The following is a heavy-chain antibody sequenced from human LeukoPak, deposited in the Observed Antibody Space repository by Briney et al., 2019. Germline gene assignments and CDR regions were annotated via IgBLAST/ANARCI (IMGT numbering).Heavy chain of an antibody. CDR1: GGSISSYY. CDR2: IYYSGST. D-gene: IGHD1-26*01. Sequence: KSSETLSLACTVSGGSISSYYWSWIRQPPGKGLEWIGYIYYSGSTNYNPSLKSRVTISVDTSKNQFSLKLSSVTAADTAVYYCARVLGPIVGATTPLVPGWFGPWGQGTLVTVSS. J-gene: IGHJ5*02. V-gene: IGHV4-59*01. CDR3: ARVLGPIVGATTPLVPGWFGP.